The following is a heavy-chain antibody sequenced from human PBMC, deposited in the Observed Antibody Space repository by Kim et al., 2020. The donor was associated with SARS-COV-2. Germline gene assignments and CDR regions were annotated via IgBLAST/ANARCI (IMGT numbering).Heavy chain of an antibody. D-gene: IGHD6-19*01. CDR3: ARDRGRGTPYIAVAGTEYYYGMDV. CDR2: IYSGGST. V-gene: IGHV3-66*01. J-gene: IGHJ6*02. Sequence: GGSLRLSCAASGFTVSSNYMSWVRQAPGKGLEWVSVIYSGGSTYYADSVKGRFTISRDNSKNTLYLQMNSLRAEDTAVYYCARDRGRGTPYIAVAGTEYYYGMDVWGQGTTVTVSS. CDR1: GFTVSSNY.